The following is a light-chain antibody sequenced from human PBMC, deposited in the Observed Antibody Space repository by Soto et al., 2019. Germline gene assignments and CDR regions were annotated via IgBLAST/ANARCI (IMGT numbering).Light chain of an antibody. CDR2: ANI. CDR3: QSYDSSLSGYV. CDR1: SSNIGAGYD. Sequence: QSVLTQPPSVSGAPGQRVTISCTGSSSNIGAGYDVHWYQQLPGTAPKLLIFANINRPSGVPDRFSGSTSGTSASLAITGLRAEDEADYYCQSYDSSLSGYVFGTGTKLTV. V-gene: IGLV1-40*01. J-gene: IGLJ1*01.